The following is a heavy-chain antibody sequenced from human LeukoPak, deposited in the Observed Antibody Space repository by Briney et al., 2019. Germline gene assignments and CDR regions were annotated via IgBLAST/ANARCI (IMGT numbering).Heavy chain of an antibody. CDR3: ARDLIYDNTGSARDTNDAFDV. CDR2: ITPYNNNA. V-gene: IGHV1-18*04. D-gene: IGHD5-18*01. CDR1: GYTFTSYG. Sequence: ASVKVSCKASGYTFTSYGINWVRQAPGQGLEWMGWITPYNNNAKYAQKFQGRVTMTTDTSTDIAYMDLRSLGSDDTAMYYCARDLIYDNTGSARDTNDAFDVWGQGTMLIVSS. J-gene: IGHJ3*01.